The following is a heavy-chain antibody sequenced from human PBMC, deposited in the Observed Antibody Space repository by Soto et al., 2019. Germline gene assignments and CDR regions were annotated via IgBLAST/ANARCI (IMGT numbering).Heavy chain of an antibody. J-gene: IGHJ5*02. Sequence: SEILSLTCTVSGYSISSYYWSWIRQPPGKGLEWIGNIYYSGSTNYNPSLKSRVPISIDTSKNQFSLKLSSVTAADTAVYYCARGLNLFDPWGQGTLVPVSS. V-gene: IGHV4-59*01. D-gene: IGHD3-16*01. CDR2: IYYSGST. CDR1: GYSISSYY. CDR3: ARGLNLFDP.